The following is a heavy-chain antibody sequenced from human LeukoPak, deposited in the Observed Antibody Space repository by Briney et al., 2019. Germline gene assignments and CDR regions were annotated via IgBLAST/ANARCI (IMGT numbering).Heavy chain of an antibody. Sequence: PGGSLRLSCAASGFTFSSYAMSWVRQAPGKALEWVSDISGSGGSIYYADSVKGRFTISRGNSKNTLYLQMNSLRAEDTAVYYCAIDRSCTNNICHEDFDYWGQGTLVTVSS. CDR1: GFTFSSYA. CDR2: ISGSGGSI. J-gene: IGHJ4*02. CDR3: AIDRSCTNNICHEDFDY. D-gene: IGHD2-8*01. V-gene: IGHV3-23*01.